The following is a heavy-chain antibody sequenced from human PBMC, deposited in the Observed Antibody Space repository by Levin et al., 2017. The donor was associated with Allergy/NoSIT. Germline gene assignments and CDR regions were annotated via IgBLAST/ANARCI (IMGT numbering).Heavy chain of an antibody. V-gene: IGHV3-66*01. CDR1: GFTVSSNY. J-gene: IGHJ4*02. CDR3: ARWNYYGSGTLDY. D-gene: IGHD3-10*01. CDR2: IYSGGST. Sequence: GGSLRLSCAASGFTVSSNYMSWVRQAPGKGLEWVSVIYSGGSTFYTDSVKGRFTISRDNSKNTLYLQINSLRAEDTAVYYCARWNYYGSGTLDYWGQGTLVTVSS.